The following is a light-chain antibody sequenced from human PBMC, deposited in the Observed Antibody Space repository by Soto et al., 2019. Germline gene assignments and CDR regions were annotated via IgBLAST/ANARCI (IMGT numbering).Light chain of an antibody. Sequence: EIVLTQSPGTLSLSPGVTATLSCRASQSVYSTYLAWYQHKVGQAPRLLIYVSSTRATGIPYRFSGSGSGTDFTLTIRRLEPEVFAVYYCQQYCSSPSTLGQGTKVEVK. CDR2: VSS. CDR3: QQYCSSPST. V-gene: IGKV3-20*01. J-gene: IGKJ1*01. CDR1: QSVYSTY.